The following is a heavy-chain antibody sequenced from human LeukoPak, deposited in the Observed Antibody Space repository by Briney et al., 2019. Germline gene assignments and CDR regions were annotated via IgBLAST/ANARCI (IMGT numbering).Heavy chain of an antibody. J-gene: IGHJ4*02. V-gene: IGHV3-23*01. CDR3: AKVVGPYYFDW. CDR1: GFTFISYA. D-gene: IGHD3/OR15-3a*01. Sequence: GSLRLSCAASGFTFISYAMNWVRQAPGKGLEWVSGISGSGGSTYYADSVKGRFTISRDNSKNTLYLQMNSLRAEDTAVYYCAKVVGPYYFDWWGQGTLVTVSS. CDR2: ISGSGGST.